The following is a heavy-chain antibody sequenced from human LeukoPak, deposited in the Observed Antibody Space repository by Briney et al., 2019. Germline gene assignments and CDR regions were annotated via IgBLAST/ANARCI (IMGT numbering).Heavy chain of an antibody. CDR2: ISWNSGSI. CDR3: AKGPMPVTAKNYFDY. J-gene: IGHJ4*02. Sequence: GGSLRLSCAASGFTFDDYAMHWVRQAQGRGLWWASVISWNSGSIGYADSVKGRFTISRDNAKNSLYLQMNSLRAEDTALYYCAKGPMPVTAKNYFDYWGQGTLVTVSS. CDR1: GFTFDDYA. V-gene: IGHV3-9*01. D-gene: IGHD2-2*01.